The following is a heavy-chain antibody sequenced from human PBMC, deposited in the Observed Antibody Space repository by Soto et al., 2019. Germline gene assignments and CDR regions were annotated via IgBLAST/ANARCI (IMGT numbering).Heavy chain of an antibody. V-gene: IGHV3-7*01. J-gene: IGHJ6*03. Sequence: EVQLVESGGGLVQPGGSLRLSCAASGFTFSSYWMSWVRQAPGKGLEWVANIKQDGSEKYYVDSVKGRFTISRDNAKNSLYLQMNVLRADYTTVYYCARHVLLWFGESGGYMGVWGKGTTVTVSS. CDR3: ARHVLLWFGESGGYMGV. CDR1: GFTFSSYW. CDR2: IKQDGSEK. D-gene: IGHD3-10*01.